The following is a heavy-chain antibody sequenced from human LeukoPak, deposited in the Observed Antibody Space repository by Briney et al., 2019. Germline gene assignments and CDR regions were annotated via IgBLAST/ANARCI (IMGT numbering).Heavy chain of an antibody. CDR2: IYHSGST. V-gene: IGHV4-38-2*02. CDR3: ARDGTVIVVGPFDY. D-gene: IGHD3-22*01. Sequence: PSKTLSLTCTVSGYSISSGYYWGWIRQPPGKGLEGIGSIYHSGSTYYNPSLKSRVTISIDTSKHQFSLTLSSVTAADTAVYHCARDGTVIVVGPFDYWGQGTLVTVSS. CDR1: GYSISSGYY. J-gene: IGHJ4*02.